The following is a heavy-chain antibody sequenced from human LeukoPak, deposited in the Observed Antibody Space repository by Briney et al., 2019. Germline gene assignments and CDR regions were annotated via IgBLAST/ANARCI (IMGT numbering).Heavy chain of an antibody. CDR1: GYNFTTYG. J-gene: IGHJ6*02. CDR2: ISCYNGNS. V-gene: IGHV1-18*01. CDR3: ARDAGDGMDV. Sequence: ASVKVSCKTSGYNFTTYGVSLVRQAPGQRPEWMGWISCYNGNSKSSEKFQGRVTMTIETSTSTVYMELRTLKNDDTAVYYCARDAGDGMDVWGLGTTVIVSS.